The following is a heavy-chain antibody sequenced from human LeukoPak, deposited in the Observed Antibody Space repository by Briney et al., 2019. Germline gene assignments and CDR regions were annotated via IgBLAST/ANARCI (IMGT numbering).Heavy chain of an antibody. J-gene: IGHJ4*02. V-gene: IGHV3-48*04. CDR1: GFSFSTYS. CDR3: ATDSPETAAFDY. Sequence: PGGSLRLSCAAPGFSFSTYSMNWVRQAPGKGLEWVSYIVGSSSTIYYADSVKGRFTISRDNAKNSLYLQMDSLRAEDTAVYYCATDSPETAAFDYWGQGTLVTVPS. CDR2: IVGSSSTI. D-gene: IGHD1-1*01.